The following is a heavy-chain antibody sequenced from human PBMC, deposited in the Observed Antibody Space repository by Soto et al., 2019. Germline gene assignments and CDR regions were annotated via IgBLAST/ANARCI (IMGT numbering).Heavy chain of an antibody. V-gene: IGHV4-59*01. J-gene: IGHJ4*02. CDR1: SGSISTYY. CDR3: ARYAGSRWFHY. CDR2: IYYSGRT. Sequence: SETLSLTCTVSSGSISTYYWSWIRQPPGKGLEWIGYIYYSGRTNYNPSLKSRVTISLDTSRNQFSLKLSSVTAADTAVYYCARYAGSRWFHYSGPGTLVTVSS. D-gene: IGHD2-2*01.